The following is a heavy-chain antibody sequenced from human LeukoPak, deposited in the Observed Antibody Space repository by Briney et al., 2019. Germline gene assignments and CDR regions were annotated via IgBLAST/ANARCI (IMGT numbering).Heavy chain of an antibody. CDR1: GFSFSSHG. CDR3: AKIGVIGNWYYDV. D-gene: IGHD3-10*01. Sequence: PGGSLRHSCAASGFSFSSHGMSWVRQAPWKGPEWVSSISSGSDYTFYADSVKGRFTISRDNSKNTLYLQMNSLRAGDTAIYHCAKIGVIGNWYYDVWGRGTLVTVSS. CDR2: ISSGSDYT. J-gene: IGHJ2*01. V-gene: IGHV3-23*01.